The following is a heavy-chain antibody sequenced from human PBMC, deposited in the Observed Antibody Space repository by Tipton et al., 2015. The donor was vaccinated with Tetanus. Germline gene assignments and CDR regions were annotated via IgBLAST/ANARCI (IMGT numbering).Heavy chain of an antibody. CDR2: IYFSGDT. CDR3: ARHSSGYFTFFDY. Sequence: TLSLTCTVSGVSIADNTNYWGWIRQSPGKGLEWIGSIYFSGDTYSNPSLKSRATISVDTSRNQFSLRLSSVTAADTAAYYCARHSSGYFTFFDYWGQGTLVTASS. D-gene: IGHD3-22*01. V-gene: IGHV4-39*01. CDR1: GVSIADNTNY. J-gene: IGHJ4*02.